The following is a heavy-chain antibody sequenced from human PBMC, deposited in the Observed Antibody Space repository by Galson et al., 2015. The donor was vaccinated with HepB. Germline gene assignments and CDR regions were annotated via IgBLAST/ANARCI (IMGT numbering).Heavy chain of an antibody. CDR3: TRVRGNAFDI. CDR2: SRDKSNSYAT. Sequence: SLRLSCAASGFAFSDNYIDWVRQAPGKGLEWLAQSRDKSNSYATEFAPSVESRFTLSRDESKNLMYLQMNSLKTEDTAVYYCTRVRGNAFDIWGRGTMVTVSS. CDR1: GFAFSDNY. J-gene: IGHJ3*02. D-gene: IGHD1-26*01. V-gene: IGHV3-72*01.